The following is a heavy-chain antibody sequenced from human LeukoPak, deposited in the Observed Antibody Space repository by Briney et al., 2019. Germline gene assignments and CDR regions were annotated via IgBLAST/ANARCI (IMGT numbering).Heavy chain of an antibody. V-gene: IGHV4-38-2*02. CDR2: IYHSGST. Sequence: SETLSLTCTVSGYSISSGYYWGWIRQPPGKGLEWIGSIYHSGSTYYNPSLKSRVTISVDTSKNQFSLKLSSVTAADTAVYYCARESFDSSGYYIGDWGQGTLVTVSS. D-gene: IGHD3-22*01. CDR3: ARESFDSSGYYIGD. J-gene: IGHJ4*02. CDR1: GYSISSGYY.